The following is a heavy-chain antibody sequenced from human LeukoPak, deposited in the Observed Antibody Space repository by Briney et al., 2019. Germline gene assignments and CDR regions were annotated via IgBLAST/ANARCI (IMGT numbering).Heavy chain of an antibody. CDR1: GGSISSSSYY. Sequence: SETLSLTCTVSGGSISSSSYYWGWIRQPPGKGLEWIGSIYYSGSTYYNPSLKSRVTISVDTSKNQFSLKLSSVTAADTAVYYCAREEITMVRGVINDYWGQGTLVTVSS. CDR3: AREEITMVRGVINDY. CDR2: IYYSGST. J-gene: IGHJ4*02. V-gene: IGHV4-39*02. D-gene: IGHD3-10*01.